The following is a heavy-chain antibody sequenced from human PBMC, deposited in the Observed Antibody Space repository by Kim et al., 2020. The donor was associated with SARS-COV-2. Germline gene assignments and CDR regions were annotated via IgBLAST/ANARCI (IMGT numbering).Heavy chain of an antibody. J-gene: IGHJ3*02. CDR3: VRDRMGGAFDI. Sequence: GGSLRLSCATSGFTFSAYDMNWVRRAPGKGLEWLSFITKSSTTIYYANSVKGRFTISRDNAKNSLYLQMNSLRDEDSALYYCVRDRMGGAFDIWGQGTMGTLSS. CDR1: GFTFSAYD. V-gene: IGHV3-48*02. D-gene: IGHD3-16*01. CDR2: ITKSSTTI.